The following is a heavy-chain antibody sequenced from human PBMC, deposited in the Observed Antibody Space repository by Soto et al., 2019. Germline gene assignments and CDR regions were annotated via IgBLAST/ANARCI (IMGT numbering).Heavy chain of an antibody. D-gene: IGHD3-22*01. Sequence: GESLKISCKGSGYSFAGYWITWVRQKPGKGLEWMGRIDPSDSQTYYSPSFRGHVTISVTKSITTVFLQWSSLRASDTAMYYCARQIYDSDNRPNLQYYFDSWGQGPHVTVSS. V-gene: IGHV5-10-1*01. CDR3: ARQIYDSDNRPNLQYYFDS. CDR1: GYSFAGYW. J-gene: IGHJ4*02. CDR2: IDPSDSQT.